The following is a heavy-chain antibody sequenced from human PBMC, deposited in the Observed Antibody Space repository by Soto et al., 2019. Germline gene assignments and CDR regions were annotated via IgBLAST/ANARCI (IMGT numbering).Heavy chain of an antibody. J-gene: IGHJ6*02. CDR3: ARNLYSSSWYDPYYGMDV. V-gene: IGHV3-48*01. CDR2: ISSSSSTI. CDR1: GFTFSSYS. Sequence: EVQLVESGGGLVQPGGSLRLSCAASGFTFSSYSMNWVRQAPGKGLEWVSYISSSSSTIYYADSVKGRFTISRDNAKNSVYLQMNSLRAEDTAVYYCARNLYSSSWYDPYYGMDVWGQGTTVTVSS. D-gene: IGHD6-13*01.